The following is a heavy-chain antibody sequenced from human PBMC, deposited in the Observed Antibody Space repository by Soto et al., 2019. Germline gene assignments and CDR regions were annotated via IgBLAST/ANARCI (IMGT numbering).Heavy chain of an antibody. CDR1: GFTFSDFY. CDR2: LTPSGHAT. D-gene: IGHD5-12*01. V-gene: IGHV3-11*04. CDR3: ARTIRGYGTYGGY. J-gene: IGHJ4*02. Sequence: QVQLVESGGDLVKPGGSLRLSCAASGFTFSDFYMSWIRQTPGKGLEWVSYLTPSGHATEYADSVRGRFTISRDKNKNSLDLPMNSLRGEDTRVNSCARTIRGYGTYGGYLGQGTLVTVSS.